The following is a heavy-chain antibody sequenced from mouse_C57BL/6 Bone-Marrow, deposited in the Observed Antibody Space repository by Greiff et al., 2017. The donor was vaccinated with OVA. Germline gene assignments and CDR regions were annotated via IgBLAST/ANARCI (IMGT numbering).Heavy chain of an antibody. CDR2: ISPGSGST. CDR3: ARHYDRGAY. D-gene: IGHD1-1*01. Sequence: VQLQQPGAELVKPGASVKMSCKASGYTFTSYWITWVKPRPGQGLEWIGAISPGSGSTNYNAKFTSKATLTVDTSSSTAYMQLSSLTSEDSAVYYCARHYDRGAYWGQGTLVTVSA. V-gene: IGHV1-55*01. J-gene: IGHJ3*01. CDR1: GYTFTSYW.